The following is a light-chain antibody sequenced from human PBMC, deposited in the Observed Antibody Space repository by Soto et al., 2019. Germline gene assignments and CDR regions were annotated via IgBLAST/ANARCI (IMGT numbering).Light chain of an antibody. V-gene: IGKV3-11*01. CDR3: QQRNIWPPVT. J-gene: IGKJ5*01. CDR1: PSVTNY. CDR2: GAF. Sequence: EMAWTQAPRTLGLSPGYRWTPYYKASPSVTNYLAWYQQKPGQAPRLLIYGAFNRATGIPARFSGSGSGTDFTLTMSRVEREDFAVYYCQQRNIWPPVTFGQGTRLEI.